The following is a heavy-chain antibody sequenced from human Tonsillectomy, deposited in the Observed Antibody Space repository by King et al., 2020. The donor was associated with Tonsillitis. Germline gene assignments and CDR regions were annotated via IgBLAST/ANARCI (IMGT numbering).Heavy chain of an antibody. J-gene: IGHJ4*02. CDR3: TTLSVEVGATNDYFNY. V-gene: IGHV3-15*01. D-gene: IGHD1-26*01. CDR1: GFTFSNAW. Sequence: EVQLVESGGGLVKPGGSLRLSCAASGFTFSNAWMSWVRQAPGKGLEWVGRIKSKTDGGTTDYVAPVKGRFTISRDDSKNTLFLQMYSLKTEDTAVYYCTTLSVEVGATNDYFNYWGQGALVTVSS. CDR2: IKSKTDGGTT.